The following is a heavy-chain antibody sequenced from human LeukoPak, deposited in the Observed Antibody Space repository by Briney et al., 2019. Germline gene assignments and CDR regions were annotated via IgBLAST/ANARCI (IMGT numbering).Heavy chain of an antibody. Sequence: GGSLRLSCAASGFTFSSYSMNWVRQAPGKGLEWVSSITSSSNYIYYADSVKGRFTISRDNAKNSLYLQMNSLRVEDTAVYYCAKAVAGTFSDYWGQGTLVTVPS. CDR1: GFTFSSYS. CDR2: ITSSSNYI. CDR3: AKAVAGTFSDY. J-gene: IGHJ4*02. V-gene: IGHV3-21*04. D-gene: IGHD6-19*01.